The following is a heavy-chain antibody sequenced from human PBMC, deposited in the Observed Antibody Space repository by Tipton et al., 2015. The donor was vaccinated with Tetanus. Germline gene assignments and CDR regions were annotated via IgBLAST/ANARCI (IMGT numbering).Heavy chain of an antibody. CDR1: GGSLSGFY. Sequence: TLSLTCAVSGGSLSGFYWGWIRQPPGKGLEWIGEINQSGSTNDNPSLKSRVTISVGTSNNQLSLTLRSVTAADTAVYYCARSVAPWTLTSVRAVRGVSSGYESWGQGTLVTVSS. CDR2: INQSGST. V-gene: IGHV4-34*01. CDR3: ARSVAPWTLTSVRAVRGVSSGYES. J-gene: IGHJ5*02. D-gene: IGHD3-10*01.